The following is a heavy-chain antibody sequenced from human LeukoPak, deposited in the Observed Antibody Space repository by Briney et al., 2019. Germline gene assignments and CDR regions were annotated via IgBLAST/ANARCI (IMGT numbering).Heavy chain of an antibody. CDR3: ARGPKYQLSNGGWFDP. J-gene: IGHJ5*02. CDR1: GYTFTSYY. Sequence: ASVKVSCKASGYTFTSYYMHWVRQAPGQGLEWMGIINPGGGSTSYAQKFQGRVTMTRDTSTSTVYMELSSLRSEDTAVYYCARGPKYQLSNGGWFDPWGQGTLATVSS. CDR2: INPGGGST. D-gene: IGHD2-2*01. V-gene: IGHV1-46*01.